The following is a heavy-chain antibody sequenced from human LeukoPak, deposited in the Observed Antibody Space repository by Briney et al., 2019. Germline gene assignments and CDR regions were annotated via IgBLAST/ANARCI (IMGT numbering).Heavy chain of an antibody. D-gene: IGHD1-26*01. CDR1: GGSISGYY. J-gene: IGHJ3*02. CDR2: IYTSGST. V-gene: IGHV4-4*07. CDR3: ARDSSYRLDAFDI. Sequence: SETLSLTCTVSGGSISGYYWSWIRQPAGKGLEWIGRIYTSGSTYYNPSLKSRVTISVDTSKNQFSLKESSVTAADTAVYYCARDSSYRLDAFDIWGQGTMVTVSS.